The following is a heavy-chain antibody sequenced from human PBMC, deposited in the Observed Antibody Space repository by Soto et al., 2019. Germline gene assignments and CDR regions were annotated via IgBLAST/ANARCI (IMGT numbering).Heavy chain of an antibody. D-gene: IGHD3-3*01. Sequence: SETLSLTCSVSGGSFSSGGYYWSWIRQHPGKGLEWVGYISYSGSASYNPSLKSRISIPVDTSKNQFFLELSSVTAADTAVYYCARGVYAFLGGHYRGGFCYFDYWGHGTLVTVSS. CDR1: GGSFSSGGYY. CDR2: ISYSGSA. V-gene: IGHV4-31*03. J-gene: IGHJ4*01. CDR3: ARGVYAFLGGHYRGGFCYFDY.